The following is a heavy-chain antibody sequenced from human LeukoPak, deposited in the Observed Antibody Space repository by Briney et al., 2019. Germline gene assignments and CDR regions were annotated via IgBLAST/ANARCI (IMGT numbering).Heavy chain of an antibody. CDR3: ARGAPTTRIGAGRFDY. J-gene: IGHJ4*02. V-gene: IGHV1-46*01. CDR2: TNPSGGSR. Sequence: ASVKVSCTAFGYSLTNYYVHWDRQAPAQGLEWMGETNPSGGSRSYAQKFQGRIAVTRDTYTNTVYMDLSSLRSEDTATYYCARGAPTTRIGAGRFDYWGQGSLLTVAS. D-gene: IGHD5-12*01. CDR1: GYSLTNYY.